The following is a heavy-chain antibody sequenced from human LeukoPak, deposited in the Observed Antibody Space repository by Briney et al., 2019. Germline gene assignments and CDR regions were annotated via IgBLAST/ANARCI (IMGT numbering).Heavy chain of an antibody. J-gene: IGHJ4*02. Sequence: GGSLRLSCAASGFTFSSYTMSWVRQAPGKGLEWVSSISSDRTTIFYVDSVKGRFTISRDNAQNSLYLQMNSLRDEDTAVYYCAGQKGMDYWGQGTLVVVSS. CDR2: ISSDRTTI. V-gene: IGHV3-48*02. CDR1: GFTFSSYT. CDR3: AGQKGMDY.